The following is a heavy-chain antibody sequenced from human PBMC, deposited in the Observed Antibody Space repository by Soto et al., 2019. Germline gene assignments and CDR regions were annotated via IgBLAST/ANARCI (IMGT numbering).Heavy chain of an antibody. CDR3: ANCRLPAIPAAADY. D-gene: IGHD2-2*01. CDR2: INPGSGST. Sequence: QVQLVQSGAEVKKPGASVKVSCKTSGYTFTSFQMHWVRQAPGQGLEWMGIINPGSGSTNYAQKFQGRVTMTSDPSTRTVYMDLSSLRSADTAVYSCANCRLPAIPAAADYWGQGTLVTVSS. J-gene: IGHJ4*02. V-gene: IGHV1-46*01. CDR1: GYTFTSFQ.